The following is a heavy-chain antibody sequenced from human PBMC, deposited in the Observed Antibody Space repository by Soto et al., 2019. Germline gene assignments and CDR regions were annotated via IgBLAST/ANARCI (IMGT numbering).Heavy chain of an antibody. J-gene: IGHJ4*02. CDR1: GFTFSSYG. D-gene: IGHD3-9*01. V-gene: IGHV3-30*03. Sequence: GGSLRLSCAASGFTFSSYGMHWVRQAPGKGLEWVAVISYDGSNKYYADSVKGRFTISRDNSKNTLYLQMNSLRAEDTAVYFCARLEGLATIPYYFDFWGPGALVTVSS. CDR2: ISYDGSNK. CDR3: ARLEGLATIPYYFDF.